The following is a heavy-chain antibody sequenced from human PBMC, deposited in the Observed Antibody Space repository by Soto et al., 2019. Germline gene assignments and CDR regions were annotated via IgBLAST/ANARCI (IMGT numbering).Heavy chain of an antibody. CDR1: GGSISSYY. CDR2: IYYSGST. V-gene: IGHV4-59*01. J-gene: IGHJ4*02. Sequence: SETLSLTCTVSGGSISSYYWSWIRQPPGKGLEWIGYIYYSGSTNYNPSLNSRVTISVDTSKNQFSLKLSSVTAADTAVYYCASTSGSYVSFDYWGQGTLVTVSS. D-gene: IGHD1-26*01. CDR3: ASTSGSYVSFDY.